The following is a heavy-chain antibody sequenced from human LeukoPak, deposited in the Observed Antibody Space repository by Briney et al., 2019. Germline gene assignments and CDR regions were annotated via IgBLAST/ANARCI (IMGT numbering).Heavy chain of an antibody. D-gene: IGHD3-22*01. J-gene: IGHJ4*02. CDR2: INPNSGGT. V-gene: IGHV1-2*02. CDR3: ARDGERYYDSSGYPDY. Sequence: GASVKVSCKASGYTFTGYYMHWVRQAPGQGLEWMGWINPNSGGTNYAQKFQGRVTMTRDTSISTAYMELSRLRSDDTAVYYCARDGERYYDSSGYPDYWGQGTLVTVSS. CDR1: GYTFTGYY.